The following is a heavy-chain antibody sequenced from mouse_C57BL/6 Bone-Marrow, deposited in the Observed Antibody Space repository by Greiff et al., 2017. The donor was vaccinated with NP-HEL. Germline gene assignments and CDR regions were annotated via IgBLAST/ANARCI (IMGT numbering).Heavy chain of an antibody. CDR3: ARGLRLRRFAY. D-gene: IGHD3-2*02. CDR2: ISSGSSTI. CDR1: GFTFSDYG. V-gene: IGHV5-17*01. Sequence: EVKLMESGGGLVKPGGSLKLSCAASGFTFSDYGMHWVRQAPEKGLEWVAYISSGSSTIYYADTVKGRFTISRDNAKNTLFLQMTSLRSEDTAMYYCARGLRLRRFAYWGQGTLVTVSA. J-gene: IGHJ3*01.